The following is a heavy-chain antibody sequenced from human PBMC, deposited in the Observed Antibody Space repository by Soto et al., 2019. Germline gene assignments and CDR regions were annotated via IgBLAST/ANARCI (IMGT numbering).Heavy chain of an antibody. Sequence: QITLKESGPMLVKPTQTLTLTCTFSGFSLTTSGVGVVWTRQPPGKALEWLALIYWDDDKRYSPSLASRLTITKDTSKNQVVHTVTNMYPVDTATYYCARVDRGMAHFDFWGQGTLVTVSS. J-gene: IGHJ4*02. V-gene: IGHV2-5*02. D-gene: IGHD5-12*01. CDR2: IYWDDDK. CDR3: ARVDRGMAHFDF. CDR1: GFSLTTSGVG.